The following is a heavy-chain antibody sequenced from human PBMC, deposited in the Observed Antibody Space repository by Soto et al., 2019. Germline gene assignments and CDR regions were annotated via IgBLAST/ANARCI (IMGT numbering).Heavy chain of an antibody. CDR3: ARDHIVVVVAANYGMDV. Sequence: ASVKVSCKASGYTFTSYSMHWVRQAPGQGLEWMGIINPSGGSTSYAQKFQGRVTMTRDTSTSIVYMELNSLRDEDTAVYYCARDHIVVVVAANYGMDVWGQGTTVTVSS. D-gene: IGHD2-15*01. J-gene: IGHJ6*02. V-gene: IGHV1-46*01. CDR1: GYTFTSYS. CDR2: INPSGGST.